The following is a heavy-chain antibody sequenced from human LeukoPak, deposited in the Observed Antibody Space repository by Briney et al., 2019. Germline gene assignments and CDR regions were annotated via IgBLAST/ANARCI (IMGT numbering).Heavy chain of an antibody. V-gene: IGHV1-2*02. Sequence: ASVKVSCKASGYTFTGYYMHWVRQAPGQGLEWMGWINPNSGGTNYAQKFQGRVTMTRDTSISTAYMELSRLKSDDTAVYYCASGGVAVAGTSYYYYYMDVWGKGTTVTVSS. CDR2: INPNSGGT. CDR1: GYTFTGYY. D-gene: IGHD6-19*01. CDR3: ASGGVAVAGTSYYYYYMDV. J-gene: IGHJ6*03.